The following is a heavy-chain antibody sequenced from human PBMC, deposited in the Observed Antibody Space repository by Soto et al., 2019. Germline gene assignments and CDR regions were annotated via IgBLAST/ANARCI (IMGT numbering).Heavy chain of an antibody. V-gene: IGHV3-23*01. Sequence: EVQLLESGGGLVQPGGSLRLSCAASGFTFSSYAMSWVRQAPGKGLECVSAISGSGGSTYYADSVKGRFTISRDNSKNTLYLQMNSLRAEDTAVYYCAKGGSGYSYGPGFWFEYWGQGTLVTVSS. CDR1: GFTFSSYA. CDR3: AKGGSGYSYGPGFWFEY. J-gene: IGHJ4*02. D-gene: IGHD5-18*01. CDR2: ISGSGGST.